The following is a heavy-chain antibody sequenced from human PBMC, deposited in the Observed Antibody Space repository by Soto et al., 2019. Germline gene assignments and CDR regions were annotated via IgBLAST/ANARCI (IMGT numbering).Heavy chain of an antibody. D-gene: IGHD6-6*01. J-gene: IGHJ4*02. CDR2: ISSGAITI. CDR1: GFTFSDYY. V-gene: IGHV3-11*01. CDR3: AGQYSSSSVEF. Sequence: ESGGGLVKPGGSLRLSCAASGFTFSDYYMNWSREAPGRGLEWVSYISSGAITIYYADSVKGRFTISRDNAKNSLYLQMNSLRAEDTAVYYCAGQYSSSSVEFWGQGTLVTVSS.